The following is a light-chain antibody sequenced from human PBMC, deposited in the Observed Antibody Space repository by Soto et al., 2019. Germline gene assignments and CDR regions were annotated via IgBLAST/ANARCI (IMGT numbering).Light chain of an antibody. Sequence: DIQMSHSPSSLSASVGDRVTITCRANQNITGYLNWYQQKPGKAPKVLIYGASSLRSGVPSRFSGSGSGTEFTLTISSLQPEDSATYYCLQHNSCPRTFGQGTKVDI. V-gene: IGKV1-17*01. J-gene: IGKJ1*01. CDR3: LQHNSCPRT. CDR1: QNITGY. CDR2: GAS.